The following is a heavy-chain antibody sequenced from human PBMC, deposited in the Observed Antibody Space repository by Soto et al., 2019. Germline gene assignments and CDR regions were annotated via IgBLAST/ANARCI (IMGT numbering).Heavy chain of an antibody. CDR3: ARVDLRRSSLFWFDP. J-gene: IGHJ5*02. CDR1: GDSVSSNSAA. V-gene: IGHV6-1*01. Sequence: QVQLQQSGPGLVMPSQTLSLTCVISGDSVSSNSAAWNWIRQSPSRGLEWLGRTYYRSKWYDDYAVSVRSRITINPDTSKNQFSLQLNSVTPEDAAVYYCARVDLRRSSLFWFDPWGQGTLVTVSS. CDR2: TYYRSKWYD. D-gene: IGHD6-6*01.